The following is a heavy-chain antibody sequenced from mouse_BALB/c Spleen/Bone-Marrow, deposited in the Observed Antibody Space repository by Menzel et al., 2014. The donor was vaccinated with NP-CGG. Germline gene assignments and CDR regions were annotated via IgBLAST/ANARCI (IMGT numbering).Heavy chain of an antibody. V-gene: IGHV1-18*01. J-gene: IGHJ3*01. CDR2: INPNIGGT. CDR1: GYTFTEYT. Sequence: VQLQQPGPELVKPGASVKISCKTSGYTFTEYTMHWVKQSHGKSLEWIGGINPNIGGTSYNQKFKGKATLAVDKSSSTAYMELRSLTSEDSAVYYCARGKNFYYGYAWFAYWGQGTLVTVSA. D-gene: IGHD1-2*01. CDR3: ARGKNFYYGYAWFAY.